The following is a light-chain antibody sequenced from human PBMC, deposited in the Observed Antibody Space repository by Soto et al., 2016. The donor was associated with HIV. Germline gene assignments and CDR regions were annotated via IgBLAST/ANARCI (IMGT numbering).Light chain of an antibody. V-gene: IGLV3-1*01. J-gene: IGLJ2*01. CDR2: QDT. CDR3: QAWDSSTARVV. CDR1: KLGDKY. Sequence: SYELTQPPSVSVSPGQTASITCSGDKLGDKYACWYQQKPGQSPVLVIFQDTKRPSGIPERSSGSNSGNTATLTISETQAMDEADYYCQAWDSSTARVVFGGGTKLTVL.